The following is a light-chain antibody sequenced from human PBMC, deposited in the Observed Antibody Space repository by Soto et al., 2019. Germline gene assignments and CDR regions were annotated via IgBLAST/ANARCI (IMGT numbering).Light chain of an antibody. CDR3: QQYTNFPLT. J-gene: IGKJ4*01. V-gene: IGKV1-5*01. CDR1: QSISSW. CDR2: EAS. Sequence: DIQMTQSPSTLSASVGDRVTITCRASQSISSWLAWYQQKPGKAPKLLIHEASRLESGVPSRFSGSESGTEFTLTISGLHAEDFVTYYCQQYTNFPLTFGGGTKVEIK.